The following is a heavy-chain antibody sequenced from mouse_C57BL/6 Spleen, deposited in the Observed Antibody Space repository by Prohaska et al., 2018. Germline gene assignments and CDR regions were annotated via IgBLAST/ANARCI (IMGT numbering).Heavy chain of an antibody. Sequence: EVQLQQSGAELVRPGASVKLSCTASGFNIKDDYMHWVKQRPEQGLEWIGWMDPENGDTEYASKFQGKATITADTSSNTAYLQLSSLTSEDTAVYYCTVTTVDYWGQGTTLTVSS. CDR1: GFNIKDDY. CDR2: MDPENGDT. J-gene: IGHJ2*01. V-gene: IGHV14-4*01. CDR3: TVTTVDY. D-gene: IGHD1-1*01.